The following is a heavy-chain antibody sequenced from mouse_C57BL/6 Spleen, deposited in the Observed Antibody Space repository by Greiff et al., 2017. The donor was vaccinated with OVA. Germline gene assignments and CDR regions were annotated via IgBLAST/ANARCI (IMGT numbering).Heavy chain of an antibody. CDR3: ARETVVSYWYFDV. J-gene: IGHJ1*03. D-gene: IGHD1-1*01. CDR2: IHPNSGST. V-gene: IGHV1-64*01. Sequence: QVQLQQPGAELVKPGASVKLSCKASGYTFTSYWMHWVKQRPGQGLEWIGMIHPNSGSTNYNEKFKSKATLTVDKSSSTAYMQLSSLTSEDSAVDYCARETVVSYWYFDVWGTGTTVTVSS. CDR1: GYTFTSYW.